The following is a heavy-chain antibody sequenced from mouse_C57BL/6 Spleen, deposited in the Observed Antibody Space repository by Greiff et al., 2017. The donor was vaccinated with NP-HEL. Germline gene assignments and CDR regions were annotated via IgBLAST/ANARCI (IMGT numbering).Heavy chain of an antibody. J-gene: IGHJ1*03. CDR3: ARERVNFDV. Sequence: EVQLQQSGPGLVKPSQSLSLTCSVTGYSITSGYYWNWIRQFPGNKLEWMGYISYDGSNNYNPSLKNRISITRDTSKNQFFLKLNSVTTEDTATYYCARERVNFDVWGTGTTVTVSS. CDR2: ISYDGSN. CDR1: GYSITSGYY. D-gene: IGHD2-5*01. V-gene: IGHV3-6*01.